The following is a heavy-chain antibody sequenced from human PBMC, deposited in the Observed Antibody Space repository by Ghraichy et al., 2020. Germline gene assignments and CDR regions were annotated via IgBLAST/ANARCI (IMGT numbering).Heavy chain of an antibody. D-gene: IGHD6-13*01. CDR3: ARTVGSSWSSYYFDY. CDR1: GFIFSSYW. J-gene: IGHJ4*02. V-gene: IGHV3-7*01. Sequence: GGSLRLSCAASGFIFSSYWMSWVRQAPGKGLEWVANIKQDGSEKYYVDSVKGRFTISRDNAKNSLYRQMNSLRAEDTAVYYWARTVGSSWSSYYFDYWGQGTLVTVSS. CDR2: IKQDGSEK.